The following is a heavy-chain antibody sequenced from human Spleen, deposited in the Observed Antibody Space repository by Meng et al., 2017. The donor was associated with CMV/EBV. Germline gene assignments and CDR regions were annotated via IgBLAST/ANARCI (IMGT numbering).Heavy chain of an antibody. CDR2: ISWNSDSI. CDR3: AKVVGYRVTAGGLYFDY. CDR1: GFTFDDYA. Sequence: SLKISCVVSGFTFDDYAMHWVRQAPGKGLEWVSGISWNSDSIAYADSVKGRFTISRDNSKKTLYLQTNSLRADDTAVYYCAKVVGYRVTAGGLYFDYWGPGTLVTVSS. D-gene: IGHD2-15*01. J-gene: IGHJ4*02. V-gene: IGHV3-9*01.